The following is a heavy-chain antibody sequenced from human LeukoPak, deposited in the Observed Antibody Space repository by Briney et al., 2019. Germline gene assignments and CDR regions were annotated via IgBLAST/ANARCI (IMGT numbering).Heavy chain of an antibody. D-gene: IGHD5-12*01. CDR2: IYPGDSDT. Sequence: GESLKISCKGSGYSFTSYWIGWVRQMPGKGLEWMGIIYPGDSDTRYSPSFQGQVTISADKSISTAYLQWSSLKASDTAMYYCARFPSDIVATYYLGGYYFDYWGQGTLVTVSS. V-gene: IGHV5-51*01. CDR1: GYSFTSYW. J-gene: IGHJ4*02. CDR3: ARFPSDIVATYYLGGYYFDY.